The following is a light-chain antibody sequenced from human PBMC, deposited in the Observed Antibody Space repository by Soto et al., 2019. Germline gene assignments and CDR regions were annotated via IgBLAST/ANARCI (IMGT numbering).Light chain of an antibody. CDR1: SSTIGSNF. CDR2: GND. J-gene: IGLJ3*02. CDR3: AAWDDTLNGWV. V-gene: IGLV1-44*01. Sequence: QSVLTQPPSASGTPGQGVTISCSGSSSTIGSNFVVWYQQLPGTAPKLLIYGNDRRPSGVPDRFSGSKSGTSASLAITGPQSEDEADYYCAAWDDTLNGWVFGGGTKLTVL.